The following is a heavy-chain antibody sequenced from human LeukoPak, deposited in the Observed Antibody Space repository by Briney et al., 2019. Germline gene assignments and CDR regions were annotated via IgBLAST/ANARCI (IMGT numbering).Heavy chain of an antibody. CDR3: ARGTGSSAWFFDF. CDR1: GFTFTFYA. V-gene: IGHV3-23*01. J-gene: IGHJ4*02. CDR2: VTYTGGNT. Sequence: GGSLRLSYAASGFTFTFYAMCWVRQVPEKGLEWVSTVTYTGGNTYYADSVKGRFTISRDISKNTLYLQMNSLRAEDTAIYYCARGTGSSAWFFDFWGQGTLVTVSS. D-gene: IGHD6-19*01.